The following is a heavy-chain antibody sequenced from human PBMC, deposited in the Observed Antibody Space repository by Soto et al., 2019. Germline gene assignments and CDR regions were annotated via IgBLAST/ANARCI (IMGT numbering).Heavy chain of an antibody. V-gene: IGHV5-51*01. J-gene: IGHJ5*01. CDR1: GYSFPSYW. D-gene: IGHD3-22*01. CDR2: IYPGDSDT. Sequence: GGSLEIPCNGSGYSFPSYWIGWVRQMPGKGLEWMGIIYPGDSDTSYSPSFQGQVTISADKSISTAYLQWSSLKASDTAMYYCARQAGRYYDSSGYYYANWLDYWGQGTLVTVSS. CDR3: ARQAGRYYDSSGYYYANWLDY.